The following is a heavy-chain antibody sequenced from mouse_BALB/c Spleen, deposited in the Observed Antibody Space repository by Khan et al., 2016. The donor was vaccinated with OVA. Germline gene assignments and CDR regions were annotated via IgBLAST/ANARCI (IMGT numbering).Heavy chain of an antibody. CDR1: GFTFSSYG. D-gene: IGHD2-3*01. CDR2: ISSGGSYT. Sequence: EVELVESGGDLVKPGGSLTLSCAASGFTFSSYGMSWVLQTPAKRLEWVAPISSGGSYTYYPASLKGRFTISRDNSKNTLYLQMSSLKSDDTAMYYCGRQHGYYEGSAMDYWGQGTSVTVSS. CDR3: GRQHGYYEGSAMDY. J-gene: IGHJ4*01. V-gene: IGHV5-6*01.